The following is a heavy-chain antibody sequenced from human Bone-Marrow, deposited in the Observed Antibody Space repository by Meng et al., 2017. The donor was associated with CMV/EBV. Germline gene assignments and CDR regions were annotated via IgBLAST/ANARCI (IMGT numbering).Heavy chain of an antibody. D-gene: IGHD1-14*01. J-gene: IGHJ5*02. Sequence: ASVKVSCKASGGTFSRFAVSWVRQAPGQGLEWMGWINPNSGGTNYAQKFQGRVTMTRDTSISTAYMELSRLRSDDTAVYYCARAFRTSWFDPWGQETLVTVSS. CDR1: GGTFSRFA. CDR3: ARAFRTSWFDP. CDR2: INPNSGGT. V-gene: IGHV1-2*02.